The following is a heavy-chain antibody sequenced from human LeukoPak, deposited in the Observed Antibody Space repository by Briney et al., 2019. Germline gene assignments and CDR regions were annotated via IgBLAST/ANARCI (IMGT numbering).Heavy chain of an antibody. CDR2: ISSNGGST. CDR3: VKEIAAAFDY. CDR1: GFTFSSYA. J-gene: IGHJ4*02. Sequence: GGSLRLSCSASGFTFSSYAMHWVRQAPGKGLEYVSAISSNGGSTYYADSVKGRFTISRDNSKNTLYLQMSSLRAKDTAVYYCVKEIAAAFDYWGQGTLVTVSS. V-gene: IGHV3-64D*06. D-gene: IGHD6-13*01.